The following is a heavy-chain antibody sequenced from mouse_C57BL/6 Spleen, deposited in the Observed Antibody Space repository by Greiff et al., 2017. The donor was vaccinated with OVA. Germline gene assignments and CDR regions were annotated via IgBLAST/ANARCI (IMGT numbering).Heavy chain of an antibody. CDR1: GYTFTSYW. Sequence: QVQLQQPGAELVRPGSSVKLSCKASGYTFTSYWMDWVKQRPGQGLEWIGNIYPSDSETHYNQKFKDKATLTVDKSSSTAYMQLSSLTSEDSAVYYCARSGGLHWFAYWGQGTLVTVSA. V-gene: IGHV1-61*01. CDR2: IYPSDSET. D-gene: IGHD2-4*01. CDR3: ARSGGLHWFAY. J-gene: IGHJ3*01.